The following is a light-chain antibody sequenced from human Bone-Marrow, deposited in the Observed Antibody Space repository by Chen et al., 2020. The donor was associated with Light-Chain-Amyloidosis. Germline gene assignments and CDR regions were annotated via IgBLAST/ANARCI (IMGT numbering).Light chain of an antibody. CDR2: EAI. CDR1: SSDVGSYNL. CDR3: CSYAGTTTFYV. V-gene: IGLV2-23*01. J-gene: IGLJ1*01. Sequence: QSALTQPTSVSGSPGQSITFSCTGTSSDVGSYNLVSWYQQHPGKAPKLMIYEAIKRPSGVSNRFSGFKSGNTASLTISGLQADDEADYYCCSYAGTTTFYVFGTGTKVTVL.